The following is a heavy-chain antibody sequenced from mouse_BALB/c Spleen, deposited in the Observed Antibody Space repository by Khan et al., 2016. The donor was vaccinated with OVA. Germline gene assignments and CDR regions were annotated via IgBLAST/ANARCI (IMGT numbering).Heavy chain of an antibody. J-gene: IGHJ1*01. D-gene: IGHD1-1*01. V-gene: IGHV1S137*01. CDR1: GYTFTDYA. Sequence: QVQLKESGAELVRPGVSVKISCKGSGYTFTDYAMHWVKQSHAKSLEWIGVISTYYGDANYNQKFKGKATMTVDKSSSTAYMELGRLTSEDSAIYYCARDHGSSYRYFDVWGAGTTVTVSS. CDR3: ARDHGSSYRYFDV. CDR2: ISTYYGDA.